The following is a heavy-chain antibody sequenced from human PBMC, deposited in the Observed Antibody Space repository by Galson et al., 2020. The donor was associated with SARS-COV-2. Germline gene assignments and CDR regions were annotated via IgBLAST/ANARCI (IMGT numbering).Heavy chain of an antibody. CDR3: ARDQLQLLDAFDM. CDR2: ISGQDGKT. J-gene: IGHJ3*02. CDR1: GYTFSTYG. V-gene: IGHV1-18*01. Sequence: ASVKLSCTASGYTFSTYGITWVRQAPGQGFEWMGWISGQDGKTSLAQKFQGRATMTTDTSTNTAYMELRSLRSDDTAVYYCARDQLQLLDAFDMWGHGTVVIVSS. D-gene: IGHD1-1*01.